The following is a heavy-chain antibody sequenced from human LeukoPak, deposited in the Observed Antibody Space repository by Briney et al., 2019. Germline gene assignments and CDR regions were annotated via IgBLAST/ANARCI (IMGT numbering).Heavy chain of an antibody. CDR3: ARGYGLSCASTTCAGAFDI. D-gene: IGHD2/OR15-2a*01. J-gene: IGHJ3*02. V-gene: IGHV3-7*01. CDR1: GFTFSNYL. Sequence: GGSLRLSCEASGFTFSNYLMNWVRQAPGRGLEGVAYIKQDGGEKLYVDSVKGRFTVSRDNTRNSLYLELNSLRDEDTAVYYCARGYGLSCASTTCAGAFDIWGQGTMVTVSS. CDR2: IKQDGGEK.